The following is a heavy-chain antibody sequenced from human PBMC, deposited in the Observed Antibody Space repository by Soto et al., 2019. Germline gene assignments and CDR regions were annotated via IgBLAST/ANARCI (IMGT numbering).Heavy chain of an antibody. Sequence: ASETLSLTCTVSGGSISGYYWSWIRQPPGKGLEWIGYIYYSGSTNYNPSLKSRVTISVDTSKNQFSLKLSSVTAADTAVYYCASTHRYCSSTSCYKGQFDPWGQGTLVTSPQ. CDR2: IYYSGST. D-gene: IGHD2-2*02. J-gene: IGHJ5*02. CDR3: ASTHRYCSSTSCYKGQFDP. V-gene: IGHV4-59*01. CDR1: GGSISGYY.